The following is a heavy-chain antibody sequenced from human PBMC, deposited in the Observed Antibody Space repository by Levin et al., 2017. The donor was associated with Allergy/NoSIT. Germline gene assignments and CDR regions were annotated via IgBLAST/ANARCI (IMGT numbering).Heavy chain of an antibody. CDR3: ARVFLRRDDGGDY. J-gene: IGHJ4*02. D-gene: IGHD2/OR15-2a*01. CDR2: IYHSGST. Sequence: GSLRLSCTVSGYSISSGYYWGWIRQPPGKGLEWIGSIYHSGSTYYNPSLKSRVTISVDTSKNQFSLKLSSVTAADTAVYYCARVFLRRDDGGDYWGQGTLVTVSS. V-gene: IGHV4-38-2*02. CDR1: GYSISSGYY.